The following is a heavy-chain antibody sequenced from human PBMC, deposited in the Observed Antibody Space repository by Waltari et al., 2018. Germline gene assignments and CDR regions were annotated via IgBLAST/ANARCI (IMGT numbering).Heavy chain of an antibody. J-gene: IGHJ2*01. Sequence: QVQLQQWGAGLLKPSETLSLTCAVYGGSFSGYYWSWIRQPPGKGLEWIGEINHSRSTNYNPSLKSRVTISVDTSKNQFSLKLSSVTAADTAVYYCARRRVVVSPSTPFDLWGRGTLVTVSS. CDR2: INHSRST. CDR3: ARRRVVVSPSTPFDL. D-gene: IGHD3-22*01. V-gene: IGHV4-34*01. CDR1: GGSFSGYY.